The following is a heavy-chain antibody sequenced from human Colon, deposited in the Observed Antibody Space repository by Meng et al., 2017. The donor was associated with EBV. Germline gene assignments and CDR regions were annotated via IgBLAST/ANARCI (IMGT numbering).Heavy chain of an antibody. CDR3: AQDRGYKYGYGA. CDR1: GFPLRNYA. D-gene: IGHD5-12*01. CDR2: ITVSGGST. J-gene: IGHJ5*02. Sequence: EVQLLESGGGLVPPGGSLRLSCAVSGFPLRNYAMSWVRQAPGKGLEWVSVITVSGGSTYYADSVQGRFTISRDNGNNMLYLEMNSLRAEDTAVYYCAQDRGYKYGYGAWGQGTLVTVSS. V-gene: IGHV3-23*01.